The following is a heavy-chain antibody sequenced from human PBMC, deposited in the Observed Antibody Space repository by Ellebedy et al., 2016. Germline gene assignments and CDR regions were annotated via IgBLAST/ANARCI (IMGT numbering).Heavy chain of an antibody. CDR2: IIPIFGTA. D-gene: IGHD2-15*01. Sequence: SVKVSXKASGGTFSSYAISWVRQAPGQGLEWMGGIIPIFGTANYAQKFQGRVTITADESTSTAYMELSSLRSEDTAVYYCAREGYCSGGSCWNYYYYGMDVWGQGTTVTVSS. CDR3: AREGYCSGGSCWNYYYYGMDV. V-gene: IGHV1-69*13. CDR1: GGTFSSYA. J-gene: IGHJ6*02.